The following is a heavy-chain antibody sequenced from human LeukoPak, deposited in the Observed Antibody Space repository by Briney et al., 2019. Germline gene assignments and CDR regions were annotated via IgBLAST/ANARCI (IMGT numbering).Heavy chain of an antibody. Sequence: GGSLRLSCAASGFPFSAFAMSWVRQAPGKGLEWVSGIFGGGSGSYSADSVKGRFTISRDNSKNTLYLQMNSLRPEDTAVYYCAKFEGHPWGTYHHDCWGQGTLVTVSS. CDR1: GFPFSAFA. CDR2: IFGGGSGS. CDR3: AKFEGHPWGTYHHDC. J-gene: IGHJ1*01. D-gene: IGHD3-16*01. V-gene: IGHV3-23*01.